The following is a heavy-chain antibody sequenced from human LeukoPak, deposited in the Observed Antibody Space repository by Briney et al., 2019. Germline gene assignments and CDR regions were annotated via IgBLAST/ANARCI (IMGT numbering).Heavy chain of an antibody. J-gene: IGHJ4*02. CDR3: ARVLYYDFWSGPGGLVDY. V-gene: IGHV4-30-4*01. CDR1: GVSISSGDYY. Sequence: PSETLSLTCTVSGVSISSGDYYWSWIRQPPGKGLEWIGYIYYSGSTYYNPSLKSRVTISVDTSKNQFSLKLSSVTAADTAVYYCARVLYYDFWSGPGGLVDYWGQGTLVTVSS. D-gene: IGHD3-3*01. CDR2: IYYSGST.